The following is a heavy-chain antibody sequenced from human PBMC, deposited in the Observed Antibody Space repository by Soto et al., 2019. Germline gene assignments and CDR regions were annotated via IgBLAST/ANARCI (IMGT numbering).Heavy chain of an antibody. CDR1: GFTFSGSA. CDR3: TRLLDIAAAQVDFDY. V-gene: IGHV3-73*02. D-gene: IGHD6-13*01. J-gene: IGHJ4*02. Sequence: EVQVVESGGGLVQPGGSLKLSCAASGFTFSGSAMHWVRQASGKGLEWVGRIRSKANSYATAYAASVKGRFTISRDDSKNTAYLQMNSLKTEDTAVYYCTRLLDIAAAQVDFDYRGQGTLVTVSS. CDR2: IRSKANSYAT.